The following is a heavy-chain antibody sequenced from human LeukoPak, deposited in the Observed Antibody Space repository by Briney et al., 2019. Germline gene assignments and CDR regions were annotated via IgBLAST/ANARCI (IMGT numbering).Heavy chain of an antibody. J-gene: IGHJ3*02. CDR1: GGTFSSYA. Sequence: VKVSCKASGGTFSSYAISWVRQAPGQGLEWMGGIIPIFGTANYAQKFQGRVTITTDESTSTAYMELSSLRSEDTAVYYCANLKGATGTTVLKAFDIWGQGTMVTVSS. CDR2: IIPIFGTA. CDR3: ANLKGATGTTVLKAFDI. V-gene: IGHV1-69*13. D-gene: IGHD1-1*01.